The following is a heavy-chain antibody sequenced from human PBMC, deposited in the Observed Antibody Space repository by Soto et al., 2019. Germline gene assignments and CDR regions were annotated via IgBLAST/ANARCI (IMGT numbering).Heavy chain of an antibody. V-gene: IGHV1-8*01. Sequence: ASVKVSCKASGYTFTSYDINWVRQATGQGLEWMGWMNPNSGNTGYAQKFQGRVTMTEDTSTDTAYMELSSLRSEDTAVYYCATCPRVGSWYYFDYWGQGTLVT. D-gene: IGHD6-13*01. J-gene: IGHJ4*02. CDR2: MNPNSGNT. CDR3: ATCPRVGSWYYFDY. CDR1: GYTFTSYD.